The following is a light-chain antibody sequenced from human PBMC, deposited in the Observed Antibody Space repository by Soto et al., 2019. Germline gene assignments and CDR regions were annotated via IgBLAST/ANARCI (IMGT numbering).Light chain of an antibody. Sequence: QSVLTQPPSVSGAPGQRVTISCTGSSSNIGAGYDVHWYQQLPGTAPKLLIYGNSNRPSGVPDRFSGSKSGTSASLAITGLQAEDEAYYYCPAYDSSLSGSNVVFGGGTKLTVL. CDR3: PAYDSSLSGSNVV. CDR2: GNS. CDR1: SSNIGAGYD. V-gene: IGLV1-40*01. J-gene: IGLJ2*01.